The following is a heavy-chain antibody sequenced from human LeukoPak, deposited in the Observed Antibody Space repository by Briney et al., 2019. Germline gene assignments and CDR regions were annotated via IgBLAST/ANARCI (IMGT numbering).Heavy chain of an antibody. Sequence: SETLSLTCTVSGGSISSTNYYWGWIRQSPGKGLEWIGSIDNSGRTYYNPSLKSRVTISVDTSKNQFSLKLNSVTAADTAVYYCARPETSIGWFYFDYWGQGTLVTVSS. CDR3: ARPETSIGWFYFDY. CDR1: GGSISSTNYY. CDR2: IDNSGRT. D-gene: IGHD6-19*01. V-gene: IGHV4-39*01. J-gene: IGHJ4*02.